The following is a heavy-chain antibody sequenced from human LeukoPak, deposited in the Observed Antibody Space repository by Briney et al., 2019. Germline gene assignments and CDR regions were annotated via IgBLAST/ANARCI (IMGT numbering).Heavy chain of an antibody. CDR1: GFTFSSYW. V-gene: IGHV3-7*01. CDR3: ARDLGHFYYYDSSGYFDY. D-gene: IGHD3-22*01. J-gene: IGHJ4*02. Sequence: PGGSLRLSCAASGFTFSSYWMSWVRQAPGKGLEWVANIKQGGTEKSYVDSVKGRFTISRDNAKNSLYLQMNSLRAEDTAVYYCARDLGHFYYYDSSGYFDYWGQGTLVTVSS. CDR2: IKQGGTEK.